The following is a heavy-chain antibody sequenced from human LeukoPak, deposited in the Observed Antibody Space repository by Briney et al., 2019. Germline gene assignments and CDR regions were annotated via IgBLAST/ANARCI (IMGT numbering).Heavy chain of an antibody. CDR1: GFIFSSYA. Sequence: GGSLRLSCAASGFIFSSYAMSWVRQAPGKGLEWVSAISGSGGSTYYADSVKGRFTISRDNSKNTLYLQMNSLRAEDTAVYYCAKDPYSNYAFDYWGQGTLVTVSS. V-gene: IGHV3-23*01. J-gene: IGHJ4*02. CDR2: ISGSGGST. D-gene: IGHD4-4*01. CDR3: AKDPYSNYAFDY.